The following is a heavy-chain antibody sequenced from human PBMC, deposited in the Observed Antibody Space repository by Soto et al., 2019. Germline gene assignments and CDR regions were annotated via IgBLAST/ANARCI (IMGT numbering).Heavy chain of an antibody. D-gene: IGHD6-6*01. Sequence: LRLSCAASGFTFSSYAMSWVRQAPGKGLEWVSAISGSGGSTYYADSVKGRFTISRDNSKNTLYLQMNSLRAEDTAVYYCAKDLEYSSSSSLDYWGQGTLVTVSS. J-gene: IGHJ4*02. V-gene: IGHV3-23*01. CDR3: AKDLEYSSSSSLDY. CDR2: ISGSGGST. CDR1: GFTFSSYA.